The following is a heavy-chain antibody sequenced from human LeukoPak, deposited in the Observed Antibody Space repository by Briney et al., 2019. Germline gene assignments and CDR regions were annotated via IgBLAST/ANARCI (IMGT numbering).Heavy chain of an antibody. Sequence: GGSLRLSCSASGFTFSTYAMHWVRQAPGKGLEWVAVISYDGSNKYYADSVKGRFTISRDNSKNTLYLQMNSLRAEDTAVYYCARVYCSSTSCLDDAFDIWGQGTMVTVSS. D-gene: IGHD2-2*01. CDR3: ARVYCSSTSCLDDAFDI. V-gene: IGHV3-30*04. J-gene: IGHJ3*02. CDR2: ISYDGSNK. CDR1: GFTFSTYA.